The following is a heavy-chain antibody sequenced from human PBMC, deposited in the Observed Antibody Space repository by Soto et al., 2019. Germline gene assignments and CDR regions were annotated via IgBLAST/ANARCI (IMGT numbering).Heavy chain of an antibody. Sequence: ASVKFSCKASGYTFTSYGISWVRQAPGQGLEWMGWISAYNGNTNYAQKLQGRVTMTTDTSTSTAYMELRSLRSDDTAVYYCASHHCTNGVCSVSDAFDIWGQGTMVTVSS. D-gene: IGHD2-8*01. CDR3: ASHHCTNGVCSVSDAFDI. V-gene: IGHV1-18*01. J-gene: IGHJ3*02. CDR1: GYTFTSYG. CDR2: ISAYNGNT.